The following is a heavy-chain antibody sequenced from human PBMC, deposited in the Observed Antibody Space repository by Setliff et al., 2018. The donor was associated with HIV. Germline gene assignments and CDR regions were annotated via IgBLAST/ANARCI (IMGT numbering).Heavy chain of an antibody. Sequence: SGPTLVNPTQTLTLTCTFSGFSFNTRGMCVSWIRQPPGKALEWLARIDWDDDKFYSPSLKTRLLISKDTSKNQVVLKMTNMDPADTAVYYCARDIEEPMTTHAFDIWGQGTMVTVSS. J-gene: IGHJ3*02. CDR1: GFSFNTRGMC. D-gene: IGHD2-15*01. CDR3: ARDIEEPMTTHAFDI. CDR2: IDWDDDK. V-gene: IGHV2-70*03.